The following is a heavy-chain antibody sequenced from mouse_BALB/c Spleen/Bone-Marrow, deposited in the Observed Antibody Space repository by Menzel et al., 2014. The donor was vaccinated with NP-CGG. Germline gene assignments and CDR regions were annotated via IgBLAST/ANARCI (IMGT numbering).Heavy chain of an antibody. CDR1: GFTFSSYA. Sequence: EVQRVESGGGLVKPGGSLELSCAASGFTFSSYAMSWVRQTPEKRLEWVASISSGGSTYYPDSVKGRFTISRDNARNILHLQMSSLRSEDTAMYYCARGYDGYYGFAYWGQGTLVTVSA. D-gene: IGHD2-3*01. V-gene: IGHV5-6-5*01. CDR2: ISSGGST. CDR3: ARGYDGYYGFAY. J-gene: IGHJ3*01.